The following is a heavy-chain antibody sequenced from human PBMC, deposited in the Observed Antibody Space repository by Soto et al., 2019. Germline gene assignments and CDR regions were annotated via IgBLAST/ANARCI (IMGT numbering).Heavy chain of an antibody. Sequence: KTSETLSLTCAVYGGSFSGYYWRWIRQPPGKGLEWIGEINHSGSTNYNPSLKSRVTISIDTSKNQFSLKLSSVTAADTAVYYCARGRGCSGGSCYAPTRFFDYWGQGTLVTVSS. D-gene: IGHD2-15*01. J-gene: IGHJ4*02. CDR2: INHSGST. CDR3: ARGRGCSGGSCYAPTRFFDY. V-gene: IGHV4-34*01. CDR1: GGSFSGYY.